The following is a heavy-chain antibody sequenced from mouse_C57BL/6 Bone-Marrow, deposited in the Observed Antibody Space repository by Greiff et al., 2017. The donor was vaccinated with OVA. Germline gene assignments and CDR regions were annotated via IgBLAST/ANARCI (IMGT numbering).Heavy chain of an antibody. CDR2: IYPGDGDT. CDR3: AGWGPYYSNYGFDY. V-gene: IGHV1-82*01. CDR1: GYAFSSSW. J-gene: IGHJ2*01. Sequence: VQLQQSGPELVKPGASVKISCKASGYAFSSSWMNWVKQRPGKGLEWIGRIYPGDGDTNYNGKFKGKATLTADKSSGTAYMQLSSLTSEDSAVYFCAGWGPYYSNYGFDYWGQGTTLTVSS. D-gene: IGHD2-5*01.